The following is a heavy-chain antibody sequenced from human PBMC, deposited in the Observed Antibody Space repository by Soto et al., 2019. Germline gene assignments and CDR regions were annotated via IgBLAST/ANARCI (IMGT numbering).Heavy chain of an antibody. CDR3: ARRYGSAIDY. D-gene: IGHD1-26*01. CDR1: GGTISSWY. V-gene: IGHV4-59*08. Sequence: PSETLSLTCTVSGGTISSWYWSWIRQPPGKGLEWIGYIYYSGSTNCNPSLKSRVTISVDTSKNQFSLKLSSVTAADTAVYYCARRYGSAIDYGGKGTLVTVSS. CDR2: IYYSGST. J-gene: IGHJ4*02.